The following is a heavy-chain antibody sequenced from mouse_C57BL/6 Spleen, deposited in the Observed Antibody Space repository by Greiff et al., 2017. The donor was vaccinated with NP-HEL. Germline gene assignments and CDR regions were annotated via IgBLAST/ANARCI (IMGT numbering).Heavy chain of an antibody. CDR3: ARAVYYAMDY. J-gene: IGHJ4*01. Sequence: EVQVVESGGGLVKPGGSLKLSCAASGFTFSDYGMPWVRPAPEKGLEWVAYISSGCSTIYYADTVKGRFTISRDNAKNTLFLQMTSLRAENTAMYYCARAVYYAMDYWGQGTSVTVSS. V-gene: IGHV5-17*01. CDR1: GFTFSDYG. CDR2: ISSGCSTI.